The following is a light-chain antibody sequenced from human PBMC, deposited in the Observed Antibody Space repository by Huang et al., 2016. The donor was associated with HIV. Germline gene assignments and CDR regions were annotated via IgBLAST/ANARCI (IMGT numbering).Light chain of an antibody. CDR3: QQRSNWPPYT. J-gene: IGKJ2*01. CDR1: QSVTSY. CDR2: DAS. V-gene: IGKV3-11*01. Sequence: EIVLTQSPATLSLSPGERATLSCRASQSVTSYLAWYQQKPGQAPRLLFYDASNRATGIPARFSGSGSGTDFTLTISSLEPEDFAVYYCQQRSNWPPYTFGPGTKLEIK.